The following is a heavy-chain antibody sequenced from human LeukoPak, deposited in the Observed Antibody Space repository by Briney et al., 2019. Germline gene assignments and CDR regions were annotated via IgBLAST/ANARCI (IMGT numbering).Heavy chain of an antibody. Sequence: SETLSLTCTVSGGSISSGGYYWSWIRQHPGEGLEWIGYIYYSGSTYYSPSLKSRVTISVDTSKDQFSLKLSSVTAADTAVYYRARAGGGSYYIHYFDYWGQGTLVTVSS. D-gene: IGHD1-26*01. J-gene: IGHJ4*02. V-gene: IGHV4-31*03. CDR1: GGSISSGGYY. CDR2: IYYSGST. CDR3: ARAGGGSYYIHYFDY.